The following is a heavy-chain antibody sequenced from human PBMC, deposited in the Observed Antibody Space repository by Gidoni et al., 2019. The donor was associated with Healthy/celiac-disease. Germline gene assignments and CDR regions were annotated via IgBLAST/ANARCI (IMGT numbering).Heavy chain of an antibody. CDR1: GGSFSGYY. J-gene: IGHJ4*02. V-gene: IGHV4-34*01. CDR3: SARAYSNYATRSTGLDY. Sequence: QVQLQQWGAGLLKPSETLSLTCAVYGGSFSGYYGSWIRQPPGKGLEWIGEINHSGSTNYNPSLKSRVTISVDTSKNQFSLKLSSVTAADTAVYYCSARAYSNYATRSTGLDYWGQGTLVTVSS. CDR2: INHSGST. D-gene: IGHD4-4*01.